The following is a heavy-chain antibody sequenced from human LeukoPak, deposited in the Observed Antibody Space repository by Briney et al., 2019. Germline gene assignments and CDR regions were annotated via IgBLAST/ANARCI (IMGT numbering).Heavy chain of an antibody. J-gene: IGHJ2*01. CDR3: ARLTSTWYEDWYFDL. V-gene: IGHV4-61*02. CDR2: IYISGSP. D-gene: IGHD6-13*01. Sequence: SETLSLTCTVSGGSISSGSYYWNWIRQPAGKGLEWIGRIYISGSPNYNSSLKSRVTMSVDTSKNQFSLKLNSVTAADTAVYYCARLTSTWYEDWYFDLWGRGTLVTVSS. CDR1: GGSISSGSYY.